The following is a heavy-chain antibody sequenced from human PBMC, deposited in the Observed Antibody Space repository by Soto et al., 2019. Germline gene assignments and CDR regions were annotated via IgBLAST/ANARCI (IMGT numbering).Heavy chain of an antibody. J-gene: IGHJ3*02. Sequence: QVQLQESGPGLVKPSQTLSLTCTVSGGSVSGGRDYWTWIRQHPGKGLEWIGYISHSGSAYYNPSLTSRVTMSVDTSENHCSLKLTSVTAADTAVYYCARPLSWAHDAFDIWGHGTLVTVSS. CDR1: GGSVSGGRDY. D-gene: IGHD2-15*01. CDR3: ARPLSWAHDAFDI. CDR2: ISHSGSA. V-gene: IGHV4-31*03.